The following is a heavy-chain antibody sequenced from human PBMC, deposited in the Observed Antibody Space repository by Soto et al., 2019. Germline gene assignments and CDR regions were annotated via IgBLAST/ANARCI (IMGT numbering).Heavy chain of an antibody. Sequence: GGSLRLSCAASGFTFSSYSMNWVRQAPGKGLEWVSYISSSSSTIYYADSVKGRFTISRDNAKNSLYLQMNSLRAEDTAVYYCARDLNGDFWSGPHPDYWGQGTLVTVSS. CDR2: ISSSSSTI. V-gene: IGHV3-48*01. J-gene: IGHJ4*02. CDR3: ARDLNGDFWSGPHPDY. D-gene: IGHD3-3*01. CDR1: GFTFSSYS.